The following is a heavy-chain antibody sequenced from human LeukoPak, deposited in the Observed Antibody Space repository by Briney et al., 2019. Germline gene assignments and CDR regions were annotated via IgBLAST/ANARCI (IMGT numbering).Heavy chain of an antibody. CDR1: GFTFDDYA. V-gene: IGHV3-9*01. D-gene: IGHD2-2*02. CDR3: AKDTLPHCSSTSCYNGMDV. J-gene: IGHJ6*02. Sequence: GRSLRLSCAASGFTFDDYAMHWVRQAPGKGLEWVSGISWNSGSIGYADSVKGRFTISRDNAKNSLYLQMNSLRAEDTALYYCAKDTLPHCSSTSCYNGMDVWGQGTTVTVSS. CDR2: ISWNSGSI.